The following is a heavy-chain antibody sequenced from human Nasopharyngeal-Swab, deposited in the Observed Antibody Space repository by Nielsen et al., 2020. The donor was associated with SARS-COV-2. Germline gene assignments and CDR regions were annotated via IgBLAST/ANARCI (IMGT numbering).Heavy chain of an antibody. J-gene: IGHJ4*02. Sequence: SETLSLTCTVSGGSISSSSYYWGWIRQPPGKGLEWIGSIYYSGSTYYNPSLKSRVTISVDTSKNQFSLKLSSVTAADTAVYYCARHATKYCSSTSCYEGYYFDYWGQGTLVTVSS. CDR2: IYYSGST. V-gene: IGHV4-39*01. CDR3: ARHATKYCSSTSCYEGYYFDY. D-gene: IGHD2-2*01. CDR1: GGSISSSSYY.